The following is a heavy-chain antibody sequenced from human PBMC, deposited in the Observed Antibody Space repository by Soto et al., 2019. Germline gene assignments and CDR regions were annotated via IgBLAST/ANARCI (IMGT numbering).Heavy chain of an antibody. CDR1: GGSVSDSVW. CDR2: MFHSGKT. J-gene: IGHJ4*02. D-gene: IGHD6-19*01. CDR3: ATTREAVVHLYHFDY. V-gene: IGHV4-4*02. Sequence: QVHLQESGPGLVKPSGTLTLTCDVSGGSVSDSVWWSWVRQAPGKGLEWIGEMFHSGKTYYNPSLKSRVTISVDKSKNQVSLNLESVTAADTAIYYCATTREAVVHLYHFDYWGQGTLVTV.